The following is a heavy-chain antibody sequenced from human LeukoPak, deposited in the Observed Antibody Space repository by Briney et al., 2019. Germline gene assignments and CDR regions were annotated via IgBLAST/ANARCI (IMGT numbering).Heavy chain of an antibody. CDR2: IIPIFGTA. J-gene: IGHJ4*02. V-gene: IGHV1-69*13. CDR3: ARENGDYTYFDY. Sequence: GASVKVSCKASGGTFSSYAISWVRQAPGQGLEWMGGIIPIFGTANYAQKFQGRVTITADESTSTAYMELSSLRSEDTAVCYCARENGDYTYFDYWGQGTLVTVSS. CDR1: GGTFSSYA. D-gene: IGHD4-17*01.